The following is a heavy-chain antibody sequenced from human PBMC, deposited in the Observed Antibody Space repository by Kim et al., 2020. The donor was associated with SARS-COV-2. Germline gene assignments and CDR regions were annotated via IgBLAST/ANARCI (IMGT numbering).Heavy chain of an antibody. V-gene: IGHV4-30-2*01. J-gene: IGHJ5*02. Sequence: SETLSLTCAVSGGSISSGGYSWSWIRQPPGKGLEWIGYIYYSGSTYYNPSLKSRVTISVDRSKNQFSLKLSSVTAADTAVYYCARTGMVWVRPWFDPWG. CDR1: GGSISSGGYS. CDR3: ARTGMVWVRPWFDP. CDR2: IYYSGST. D-gene: IGHD3-10*01.